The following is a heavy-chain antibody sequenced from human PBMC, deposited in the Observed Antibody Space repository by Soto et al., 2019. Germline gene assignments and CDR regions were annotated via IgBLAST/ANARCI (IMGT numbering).Heavy chain of an antibody. CDR3: AILERITMIVVVTPTYYYYGMDV. CDR2: IIPIFGTA. Sequence: SVKVSCKASGGTFSSYAISWVRQAPGQGLEWMGGIIPIFGTANYAQKFQGRVTITADESTSTAYMELSSLRSEDTAVYYCAILERITMIVVVTPTYYYYGMDVWGQGTTVTVSS. J-gene: IGHJ6*02. D-gene: IGHD3-22*01. CDR1: GGTFSSYA. V-gene: IGHV1-69*13.